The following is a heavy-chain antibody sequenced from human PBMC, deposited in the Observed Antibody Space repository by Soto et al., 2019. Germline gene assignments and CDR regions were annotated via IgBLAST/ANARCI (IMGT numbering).Heavy chain of an antibody. CDR2: ISYDGSNK. CDR3: AKSGLVVVITTHLDY. V-gene: IGHV3-30*18. Sequence: QVQLVESGGGVVQPGRSLRLSCADSGFTFSRYGMHWVRQAPGKGLEWVAVISYDGSNKYYADSVKGRFTISRDNSKNTLYLQMNSLRAEDTAVYYCAKSGLVVVITTHLDYWGQGTLVTVSS. D-gene: IGHD3-22*01. CDR1: GFTFSRYG. J-gene: IGHJ4*02.